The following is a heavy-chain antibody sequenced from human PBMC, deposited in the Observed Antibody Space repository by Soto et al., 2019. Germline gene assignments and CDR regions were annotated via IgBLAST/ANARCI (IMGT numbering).Heavy chain of an antibody. CDR3: VAGPDRAKSAY. J-gene: IGHJ4*01. Sequence: ASETPSPTSTVSGGFLSDNYFSWTRQHPGKGLEWIGYGLRHEYVGTNPSLTSRVTISVDTSKSQFSLKLNSVTAADTAVYYCVAGPDRAKSAYWGQGTLVTVSS. CDR2: GLRHEYV. CDR1: GGFLSDNY. V-gene: IGHV4-59*01.